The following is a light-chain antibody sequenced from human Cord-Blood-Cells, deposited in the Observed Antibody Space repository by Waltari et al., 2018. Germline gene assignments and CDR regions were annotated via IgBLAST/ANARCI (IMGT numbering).Light chain of an antibody. Sequence: NFMLTQPHPVSESQGKTVTISCTRSSGSNASNYEQRYQLRPGSSPTTVIYEDNQRPSGVPDRFSGSIDSSSNSASLTISGLKTEDEADYYCQSYDSSNRVFGGGTKLTVL. CDR2: EDN. J-gene: IGLJ2*01. CDR3: QSYDSSNRV. CDR1: SGSNASNY. V-gene: IGLV6-57*01.